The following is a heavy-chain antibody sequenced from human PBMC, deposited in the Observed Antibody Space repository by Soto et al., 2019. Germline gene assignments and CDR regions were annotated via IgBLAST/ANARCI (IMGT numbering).Heavy chain of an antibody. D-gene: IGHD6-6*01. CDR1: GGTFSSYT. CDR3: ERSARPYEGTVISCEDFDF. CDR2: IIPILGIA. V-gene: IGHV1-69*02. J-gene: IGHJ4*02. Sequence: ASVKVSCKASGGTFSSYTISWVRQAPGQGLEWMGRIIPILGIANYAQKFQGRVTITADKSTSTDYMELSSLRSEGTAVYSWERSARPYEGTVISCEDFDFWGQGTMVTVSS.